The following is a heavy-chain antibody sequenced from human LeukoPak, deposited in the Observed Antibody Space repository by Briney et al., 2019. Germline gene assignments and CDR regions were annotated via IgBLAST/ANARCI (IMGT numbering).Heavy chain of an antibody. D-gene: IGHD5-18*01. J-gene: IGHJ4*02. CDR1: GFTLSSYW. CDR2: IIRDGSSI. V-gene: IGHV3-74*01. Sequence: AGKLRFSSSASGFTLSSYWMHWVRQAPGKGLVWISRIIRDGSSINYADSVKGRFTISRDNAKNSLYLQMNSLRAEDTAVYYCASAGYSYGGYWGQRTLVTVSS. CDR3: ASAGYSYGGY.